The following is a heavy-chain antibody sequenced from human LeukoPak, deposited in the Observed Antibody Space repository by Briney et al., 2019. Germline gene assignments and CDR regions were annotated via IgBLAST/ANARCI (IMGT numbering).Heavy chain of an antibody. Sequence: WEWVGVRPSIEIKWIGATLYTGRTFYSPSLKSRVTISVDTSKNQFSLGMSSATAADTAVYYCARRRHNFDFYDVWGQGTRVTVSS. D-gene: IGHD3/OR15-3a*01. CDR3: ARRRHNFDFYDV. V-gene: IGHV4-39*01. J-gene: IGHJ3*01. CDR2: TLYTGRT.